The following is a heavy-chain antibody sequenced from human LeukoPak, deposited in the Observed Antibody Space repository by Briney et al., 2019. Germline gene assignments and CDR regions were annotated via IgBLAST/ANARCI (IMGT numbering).Heavy chain of an antibody. J-gene: IGHJ5*02. V-gene: IGHV1-46*01. CDR2: INPSGGST. Sequence: ASVKVSCKASGYTFTNYYMHCVRQAPGRGLEWMGIINPSGGSTSYAQKFQGRVTMTRDTSTSTVYMELSSLRSEDTAVYYCARARLVNWFDPWGQGTLVTVSS. CDR1: GYTFTNYY. D-gene: IGHD3-9*01. CDR3: ARARLVNWFDP.